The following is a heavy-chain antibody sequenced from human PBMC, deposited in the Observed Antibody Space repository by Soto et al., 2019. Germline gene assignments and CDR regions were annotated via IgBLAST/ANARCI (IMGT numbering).Heavy chain of an antibody. CDR1: GFSFSGSS. J-gene: IGHJ5*02. Sequence: ESLKISCAASGFSFSGSSIYWVRQASGQGLEWVGRIRNKANSYATAYAASVKGRFTISRDDSKNTAYLQMNSLKTDDTAVYYCSRTVYGSGDPWGQGTLVPVSA. D-gene: IGHD3-10*01. V-gene: IGHV3-73*01. CDR2: IRNKANSYAT. CDR3: SRTVYGSGDP.